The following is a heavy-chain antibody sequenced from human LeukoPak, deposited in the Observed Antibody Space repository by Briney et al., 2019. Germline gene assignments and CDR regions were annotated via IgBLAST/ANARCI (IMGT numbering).Heavy chain of an antibody. J-gene: IGHJ4*02. CDR1: GFPLIDYW. V-gene: IGHV3-7*01. CDR3: AAWGLYNY. D-gene: IGHD7-27*01. Sequence: GSLRLSSAASGFPLIDYWMNWVRQAPGKGLEWVANINLHGSVKLHVDSVEGRFTISRDNAKNSLFLQMTSLKVEDTAVYYCAAWGLYNYWGQGTLVTVSS. CDR2: INLHGSVK.